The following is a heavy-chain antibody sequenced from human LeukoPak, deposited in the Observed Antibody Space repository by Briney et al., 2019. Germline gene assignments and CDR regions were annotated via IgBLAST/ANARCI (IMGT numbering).Heavy chain of an antibody. CDR2: IYGDDDK. J-gene: IGHJ4*02. D-gene: IGHD6-13*01. Sequence: SGPTLVNPTETLSLTCTFSGFSLSASGVGVGWIRQPPGKALEWFALIYGDDDKRYSPSLKSRLTITKDPSKNQVVLRMTNMDPVDTAKYYCAHLEGGFSSDWYFQGFDYWGQGILVTVSS. CDR1: GFSLSASGVG. CDR3: AHLEGGFSSDWYFQGFDY. V-gene: IGHV2-5*02.